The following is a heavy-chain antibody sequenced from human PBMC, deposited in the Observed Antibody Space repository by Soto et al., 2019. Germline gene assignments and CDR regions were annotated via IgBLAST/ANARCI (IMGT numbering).Heavy chain of an antibody. CDR2: IYYSGST. CDR3: ARRPSGGSCYDY. Sequence: SETLSLTCTVSGGSISSSSYYWGWIRQPPGKGLEWIGSIYYSGSTYYNPSLKSRVTISVDTSKNQFSLKLSSVTAADTAVYYCARRPSGGSCYDYWGQATLVTVSS. J-gene: IGHJ4*02. CDR1: GGSISSSSYY. V-gene: IGHV4-39*01. D-gene: IGHD2-15*01.